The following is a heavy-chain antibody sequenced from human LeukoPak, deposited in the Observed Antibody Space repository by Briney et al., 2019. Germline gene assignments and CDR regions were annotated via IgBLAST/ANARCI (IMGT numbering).Heavy chain of an antibody. Sequence: SVKVSCKASGGNLSSYAMTWVRQAPGQGLEWVGGIIPFFATTNYAQKFQGRVTVTADESTSTSYMELTSLRSDDTAVYYCVRGLGYCSAGNCYLFGMDVWGQGTTVTVSS. D-gene: IGHD2-15*01. CDR3: VRGLGYCSAGNCYLFGMDV. CDR1: GGNLSSYA. V-gene: IGHV1-69*13. CDR2: IIPFFATT. J-gene: IGHJ6*02.